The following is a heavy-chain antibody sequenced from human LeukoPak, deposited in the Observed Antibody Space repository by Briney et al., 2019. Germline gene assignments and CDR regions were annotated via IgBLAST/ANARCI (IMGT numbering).Heavy chain of an antibody. Sequence: IPSETLSLTCTVSGGSISSYYWSWIRQPPGKGLEWIGYIYYSGSTNYNPSLKSRVTISVDTSKNQFSLKLSSVTAADTAVYYCAAIAAAKIDYWGQGTLVTVSS. CDR1: GGSISSYY. J-gene: IGHJ4*02. V-gene: IGHV4-59*01. CDR3: AAIAAAKIDY. D-gene: IGHD6-13*01. CDR2: IYYSGST.